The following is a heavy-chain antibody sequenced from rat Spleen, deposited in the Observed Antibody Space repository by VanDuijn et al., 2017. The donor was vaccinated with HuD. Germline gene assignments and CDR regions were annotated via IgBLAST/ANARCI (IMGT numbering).Heavy chain of an antibody. CDR2: MRYNGDT. CDR3: TRELAY. CDR1: GFSLTSYN. V-gene: IGHV2-63*01. Sequence: QVQLKESGPGLVQPSQTLSLTCTVSGFSLTSYNVHWVRQPPGKGLEWMGRMRYNGDTSYNSALKSRLSISRETSKNQVFLKMNSLQTDDTGTYYCTRELAYWGQGTLVTVSS. J-gene: IGHJ3*01.